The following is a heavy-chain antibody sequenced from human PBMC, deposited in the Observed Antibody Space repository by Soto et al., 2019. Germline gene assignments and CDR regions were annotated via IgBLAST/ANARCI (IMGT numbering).Heavy chain of an antibody. J-gene: IGHJ4*02. V-gene: IGHV4-30-4*01. CDR2: IYSSGGS. D-gene: IGHD1-1*01. CDR1: GASVSSGDYY. Sequence: PSETLSLTCTVSGASVSSGDYYWSCIRQPPGKGLEWIGYIYSSGGSYYNPSLKGRLTISIDTSKNQFSLKLNSVTVADTAIYYCVGTGTTDDYWGRGTLVTVPS. CDR3: VGTGTTDDY.